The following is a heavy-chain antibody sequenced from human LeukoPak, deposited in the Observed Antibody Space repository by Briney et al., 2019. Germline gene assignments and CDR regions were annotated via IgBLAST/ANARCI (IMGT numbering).Heavy chain of an antibody. J-gene: IGHJ5*02. Sequence: GGSLRLSCAGSGFHFSGSAMSWGRQAPGKGPGWVSGITYNGINTYYAASVKGRFTISRDNSKRTVYLEMTSLRADDTGVYYCAKDGAQYSSGPECDPRGQGTLVSVSP. CDR1: GFHFSGSA. D-gene: IGHD6-25*01. CDR2: ITYNGINT. V-gene: IGHV3-23*01. CDR3: AKDGAQYSSGPECDP.